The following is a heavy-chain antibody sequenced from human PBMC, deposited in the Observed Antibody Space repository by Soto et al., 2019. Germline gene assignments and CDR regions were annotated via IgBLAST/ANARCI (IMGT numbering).Heavy chain of an antibody. CDR1: GFTFSSYA. J-gene: IGHJ4*02. Sequence: EVQLLESGGGLVQPGGSLRLSCAASGFTFSSYAMSWVRQAPGKGLEWVSAISGSGGSTYYADSVKGRFTISRDNSKNTLYLQMNSLRAEDTAVYYCAIVRGLGYCSGGSCSYFDYWGQGTLVTVSS. D-gene: IGHD2-15*01. CDR3: AIVRGLGYCSGGSCSYFDY. CDR2: ISGSGGST. V-gene: IGHV3-23*01.